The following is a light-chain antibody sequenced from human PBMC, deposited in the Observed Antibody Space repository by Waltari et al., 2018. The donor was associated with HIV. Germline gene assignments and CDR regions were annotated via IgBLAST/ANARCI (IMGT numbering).Light chain of an antibody. CDR3: QQYYTSSSIT. CDR1: QSVFYSSNNKNY. V-gene: IGKV4-1*01. J-gene: IGKJ5*01. CDR2: WAS. Sequence: DIVMTQSPDSLAVSLGERATINCKSSQSVFYSSNNKNYLSWYQQKPGQPPKLLIYWASTRESGVPDRFSGSGSGTDFTLTISSLQAEDVAVYYCQQYYTSSSITFGQGTRLEIK.